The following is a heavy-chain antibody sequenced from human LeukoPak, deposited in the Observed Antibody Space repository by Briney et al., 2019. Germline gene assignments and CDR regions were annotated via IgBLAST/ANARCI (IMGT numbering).Heavy chain of an antibody. Sequence: GGSLRLSCAASGFTFSNYAMTWFRQAPGKGLEWVSTISGGGDSTYYADSVRGRFTISREDSESTLYLQMNSLRAEDTAVYYCAKTPDYCTNGVCYTLHYFDYWGQGTLVTVSS. V-gene: IGHV3-23*01. D-gene: IGHD2-8*01. CDR2: ISGGGDST. CDR3: AKTPDYCTNGVCYTLHYFDY. J-gene: IGHJ4*02. CDR1: GFTFSNYA.